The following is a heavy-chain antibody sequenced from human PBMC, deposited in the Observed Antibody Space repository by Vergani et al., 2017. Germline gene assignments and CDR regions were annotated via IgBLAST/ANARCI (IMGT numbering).Heavy chain of an antibody. CDR1: GYTFTSYY. CDR2: INPSGGST. CDR3: ARARVSIIRYYYDSSGSGTPVDY. J-gene: IGHJ4*02. D-gene: IGHD3-22*01. V-gene: IGHV1-46*01. Sequence: QVQLVQSGAEVKKPGASVKVSCKASGYTFTSYYMHWVRQAPGQGLEWMGIINPSGGSTSYAQKFQGRVTMTRDTSTSTVYMELSSLRSEDTAVYYCARARVSIIRYYYDSSGSGTPVDYWGQGTLVTVSS.